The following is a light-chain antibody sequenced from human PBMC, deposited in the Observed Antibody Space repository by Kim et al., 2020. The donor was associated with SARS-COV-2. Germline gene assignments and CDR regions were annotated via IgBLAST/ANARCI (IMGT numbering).Light chain of an antibody. V-gene: IGKV1-8*01. CDR3: QQYYTYPFT. J-gene: IGKJ3*01. CDR1: KDINSN. CDR2: DAS. Sequence: AAKGERDIITSRESKDINSNIAWYQQKPGKAPKLRTYDASTLQSGVPSRFSGSRSGTEFTLTISSLQSEDFATYYCQQYYTYPFTIGPGTKVDIK.